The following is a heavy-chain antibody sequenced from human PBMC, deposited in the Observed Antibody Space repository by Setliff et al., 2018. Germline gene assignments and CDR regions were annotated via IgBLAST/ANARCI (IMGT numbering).Heavy chain of an antibody. CDR1: GYTFTSYA. V-gene: IGHV1-3*01. CDR3: ARGEYYYDSSGYYYYYYYGMDV. J-gene: IGHJ6*02. CDR2: INAGNGNT. D-gene: IGHD3-22*01. Sequence: ASVKVSCKASGYTFTSYAMHWVRQAPGQRLEWMGWINAGNGNTKYSQKFQGRVTITRDTSASTAYMELSSLRSEDTAVYYCARGEYYYDSSGYYYYYYYGMDVWGQGTTVTVSS.